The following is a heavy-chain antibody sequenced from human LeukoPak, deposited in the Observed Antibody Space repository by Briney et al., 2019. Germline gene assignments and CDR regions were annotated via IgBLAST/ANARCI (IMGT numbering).Heavy chain of an antibody. J-gene: IGHJ5*02. CDR2: INPNSGGT. D-gene: IGHD6-13*01. CDR3: ARGKLAAPGRTGYNWSDP. Sequence: ASVKVSFKASGYTFTGYYIHWVRQAPGQGLEWMGWINPNSGGTNYAQKFQGRVTMPRDTSITTAYMELSGLRSDDTAIYYCARGKLAAPGRTGYNWSDPWGQGTLVTVSS. CDR1: GYTFTGYY. V-gene: IGHV1-2*02.